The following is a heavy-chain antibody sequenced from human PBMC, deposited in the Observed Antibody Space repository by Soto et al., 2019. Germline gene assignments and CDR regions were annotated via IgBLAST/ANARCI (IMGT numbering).Heavy chain of an antibody. D-gene: IGHD3-22*01. CDR3: AKCYYYDSSGYPDY. V-gene: IGHV3-30*18. J-gene: IGHJ4*02. CDR1: GFTFSSYG. Sequence: QVQLVESGGGVVQPGRSLRLSCAASGFTFSSYGMHWVRQAPGKGLEWVAVISYDGSNKYYADSVKGRFTISRDNSKNTLYLQMNSLRAEDTAVYYCAKCYYYDSSGYPDYWGQGTLVTVSS. CDR2: ISYDGSNK.